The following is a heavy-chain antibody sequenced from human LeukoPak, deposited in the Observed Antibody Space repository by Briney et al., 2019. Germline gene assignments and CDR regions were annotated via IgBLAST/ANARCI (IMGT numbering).Heavy chain of an antibody. CDR1: GGSISSGGYY. CDR3: ARPTRAHAFDI. V-gene: IGHV4-30-2*03. J-gene: IGHJ3*02. Sequence: SQTLSLTCTVSGGSISSGGYYWSWIRQPPGKGLEWIGYIYHSGSTYYNLSLKSRVTISVDTSKNQFSLKLSSVTAADTAVYYCARPTRAHAFDIRGQGTMVTVSS. CDR2: IYHSGST.